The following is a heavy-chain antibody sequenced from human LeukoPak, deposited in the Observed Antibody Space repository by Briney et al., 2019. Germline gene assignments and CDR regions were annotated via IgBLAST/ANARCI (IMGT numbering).Heavy chain of an antibody. Sequence: GGSLRLSCAASGLGVSSKYMSWVRQAPGKGLEWVSGIFSGDSAYHADSVKGRFTISRDNSKNTLYLQMNSLRPEDTAVYFCASLMTTTHYYYMDVWGKGTTVTVSS. J-gene: IGHJ6*03. V-gene: IGHV3-53*01. D-gene: IGHD1-1*01. CDR1: GLGVSSKY. CDR2: IFSGDSA. CDR3: ASLMTTTHYYYMDV.